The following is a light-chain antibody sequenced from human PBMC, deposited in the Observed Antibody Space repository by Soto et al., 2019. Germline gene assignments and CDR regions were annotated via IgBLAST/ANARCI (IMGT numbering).Light chain of an antibody. J-gene: IGKJ4*01. Sequence: EIVLTQSPGTLSLSPGERVTLSCRASQSVRNSYLAWYQQKPGQAPRLLIYGASTRATGIPDRFSGSGSGTDFTFTISRLEPEDFAVYYCQQYGSSPLTFGGGTKVEIK. CDR1: QSVRNSY. V-gene: IGKV3-20*01. CDR2: GAS. CDR3: QQYGSSPLT.